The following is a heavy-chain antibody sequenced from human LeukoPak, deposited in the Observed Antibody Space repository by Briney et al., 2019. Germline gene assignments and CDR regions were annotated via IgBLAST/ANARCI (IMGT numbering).Heavy chain of an antibody. CDR2: IMPLFGTA. V-gene: IGHV1-69*05. J-gene: IGHJ5*02. D-gene: IGHD4-17*01. CDR3: ARDVHGDYGSGWFDP. CDR1: GGTFNNSA. Sequence: ASVKVSSKTSGGTFNNSAISWVRQAPGQGLEWLGGIMPLFGTAGYAQKFQGRVTITKDESTRTVYLELTSLTSDDTAVYYCARDVHGDYGSGWFDPWGRGTLVSVSS.